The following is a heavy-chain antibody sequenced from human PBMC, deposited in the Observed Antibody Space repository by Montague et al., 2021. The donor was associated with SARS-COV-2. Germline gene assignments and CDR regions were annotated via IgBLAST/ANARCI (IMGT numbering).Heavy chain of an antibody. CDR3: ARRGYYDSAGYHWHLDL. CDR1: GGSINDHY. J-gene: IGHJ2*01. Sequence: SETLSLTCTVSGGSINDHYRSWIRQSPGKGLEWIGYISSNGKTNYNPSLKGRVTLSADASRNEFSLKLDSVTAADTAVYFCARRGYYDSAGYHWHLDLWGRGMLVTVPS. CDR2: ISSNGKT. D-gene: IGHD3-22*01. V-gene: IGHV4-4*09.